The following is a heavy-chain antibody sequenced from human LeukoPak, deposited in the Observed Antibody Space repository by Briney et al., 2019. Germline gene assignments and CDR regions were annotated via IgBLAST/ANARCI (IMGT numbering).Heavy chain of an antibody. CDR3: TREWRGIASHYSGMDV. Sequence: GGSLRLSCVASGFSFSTFDMYWVRQAAGGGLEWVAAVGTNHDTLYLGSVKGRFTISRENAKNSLSLEMSYLTVEDTAVYYCTREWRGIASHYSGMDVWGQGTAVIVSS. V-gene: IGHV3-13*01. J-gene: IGHJ6*02. CDR1: GFSFSTFD. D-gene: IGHD3-16*02. CDR2: VGTNHDT.